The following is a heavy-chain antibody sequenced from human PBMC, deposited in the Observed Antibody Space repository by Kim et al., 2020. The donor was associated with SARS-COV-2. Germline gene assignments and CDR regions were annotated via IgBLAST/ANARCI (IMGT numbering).Heavy chain of an antibody. J-gene: IGHJ6*02. V-gene: IGHV3-21*01. CDR1: GFTFSSYS. CDR2: ISSSSSYI. D-gene: IGHD3-10*01. CDR3: ARRGVVAGELLNYGMDV. Sequence: GGSLRLSCAASGFTFSSYSMNWVRQAPGKGLEWVSSISSSSSYIYYADSVKGRFTISRDNAKNSLYLQMNSLRAEDTAVYYCARRGVVAGELLNYGMDVWGQGTTVTVSS.